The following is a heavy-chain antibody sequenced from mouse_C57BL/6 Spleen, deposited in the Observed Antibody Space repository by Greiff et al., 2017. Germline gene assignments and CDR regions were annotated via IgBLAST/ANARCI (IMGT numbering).Heavy chain of an antibody. D-gene: IGHD1-1*01. CDR3: TRWIGYYGSSLYAMDY. CDR1: GYTFTDYE. V-gene: IGHV1-15*01. J-gene: IGHJ4*01. CDR2: IDPETGGT. Sequence: QVQLKQSGAELVRPGASVTLSCKASGYTFTDYEMHWVKQTPVHGLEWIGAIDPETGGTAYNQKFKGKAILTADKSSSTAYMELRSLTSEDSAVYYCTRWIGYYGSSLYAMDYWGQGTSVTVSS.